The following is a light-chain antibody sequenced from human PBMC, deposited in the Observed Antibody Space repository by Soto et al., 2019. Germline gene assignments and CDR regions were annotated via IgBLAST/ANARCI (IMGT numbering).Light chain of an antibody. J-gene: IGKJ1*01. CDR2: AAS. CDR3: QQYYSFAWT. Sequence: VIWMTQSPSLLSVSTGDRVTISCRMSQSISRYLAWYQQKPGKAPELLIYAASTLQSRVPSRFGGSGSGTDVTLTTSCLQSEDFATSYWQQYYSFAWTFGQGTKVEIK. V-gene: IGKV1D-8*01. CDR1: QSISRY.